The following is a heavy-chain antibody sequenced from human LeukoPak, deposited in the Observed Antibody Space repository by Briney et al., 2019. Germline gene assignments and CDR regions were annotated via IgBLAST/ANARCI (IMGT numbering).Heavy chain of an antibody. D-gene: IGHD5-18*01. CDR2: INHSGST. V-gene: IGHV4-34*01. J-gene: IGHJ4*02. CDR1: GGSFSGYY. Sequence: SETLSLTCAVYGGSFSGYYWSWIRQPPGKGLEWIGEINHSGSTNYNPSLKSRVTISVDTSKNQFTLKLSSVTAADTAVYYCARDGGCSYGYSPDYWGQGTLVTVSS. CDR3: ARDGGCSYGYSPDY.